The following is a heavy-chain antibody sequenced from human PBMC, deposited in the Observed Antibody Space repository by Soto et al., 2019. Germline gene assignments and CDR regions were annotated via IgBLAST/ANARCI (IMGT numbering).Heavy chain of an antibody. V-gene: IGHV4-59*01. Sequence: SETLSLTCTVSGGSISSYYWSWIRQPPGKGLEWIGYIYYSGSTNYNPSLKSRVTISVDTSKNQFSLKLSSVTAADTAVYYCARENPNEYYYDSSALPPHGMDVWGQGTTVTVSS. CDR3: ARENPNEYYYDSSALPPHGMDV. CDR2: IYYSGST. CDR1: GGSISSYY. J-gene: IGHJ6*02. D-gene: IGHD3-22*01.